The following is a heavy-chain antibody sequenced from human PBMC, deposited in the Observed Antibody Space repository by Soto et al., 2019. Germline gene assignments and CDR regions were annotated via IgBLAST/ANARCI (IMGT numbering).Heavy chain of an antibody. V-gene: IGHV3-23*01. D-gene: IGHD1-26*01. J-gene: IGHJ5*02. CDR2: ISGSGFKK. CDR1: GFICENFG. CDR3: AKNQGVELVPLATVDWFDP. Sequence: PGGSLRLSCASSGFICENFGMSWVRQAPGKGLEWISSISGSGFKKYYADSVKGRFTISRDNSKSTVYLELNNLSAEDTAVYPCAKNQGVELVPLATVDWFDPWGQGSVVTVSS.